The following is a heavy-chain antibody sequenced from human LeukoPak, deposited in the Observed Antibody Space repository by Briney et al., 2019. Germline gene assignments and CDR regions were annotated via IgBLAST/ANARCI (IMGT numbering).Heavy chain of an antibody. CDR2: INHSGST. V-gene: IGHV4-34*01. CDR3: ARELDDSSGYPNAFDI. CDR1: GGSFSGYY. Sequence: SETLSLTCAVYGGSFSGYYWSWIRQPPGKGLEWIGEINHSGSTNYNPSLKSRVTISVDTSKNQFSLKLSSVTAADTAVYYCARELDDSSGYPNAFDIWGQGTMVTVSS. D-gene: IGHD3-22*01. J-gene: IGHJ3*02.